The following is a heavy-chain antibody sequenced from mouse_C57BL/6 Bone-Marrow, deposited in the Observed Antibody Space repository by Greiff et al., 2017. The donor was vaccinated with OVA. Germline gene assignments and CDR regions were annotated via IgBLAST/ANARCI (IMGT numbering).Heavy chain of an antibody. CDR2: IDPANGNT. V-gene: IGHV14-3*01. D-gene: IGHD1-1*01. CDR3: ARSYYGSSFFFAY. Sequence: EVQLQQSVAELVRPGASVKLSCTASGFNIKNTYMHWVKQRPEQGLEWIGRIDPANGNTKYAPKFQGKATITADTASNTAYLQLSSLTSEDTAIYYCARSYYGSSFFFAYWGQGTLVTVSA. CDR1: GFNIKNTY. J-gene: IGHJ3*01.